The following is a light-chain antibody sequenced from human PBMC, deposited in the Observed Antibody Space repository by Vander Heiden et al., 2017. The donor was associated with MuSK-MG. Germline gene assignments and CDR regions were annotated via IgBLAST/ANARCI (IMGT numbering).Light chain of an antibody. V-gene: IGLV1-40*01. CDR1: GSTIGAGYD. J-gene: IGLJ3*02. CDR3: QSYDSGRSGWV. Sequence: QSVLTQPPSVSGAPGQRGTVSCAGSGSTIGAGYDVSWYQQLPGRAPKVLIYANNYRPSGVPDRFSGSKSGTSASLAINGLQGEDEADYYCQSYDSGRSGWVFGGGTKLTVL. CDR2: ANN.